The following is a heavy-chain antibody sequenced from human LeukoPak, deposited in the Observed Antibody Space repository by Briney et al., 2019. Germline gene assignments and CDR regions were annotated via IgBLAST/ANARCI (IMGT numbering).Heavy chain of an antibody. J-gene: IGHJ4*02. Sequence: GASVKVSCKASGYTFTTYSIYWARQAPGQGLEWMGIINPSDGGTTYAQKFQDRVTLTRDTSTSTLYMELSSLTSEDTAVYYCARRGVTPFDYWGQGTLVTVSS. CDR3: ARRGVTPFDY. CDR2: INPSDGGT. CDR1: GYTFTTYS. V-gene: IGHV1-46*01. D-gene: IGHD3-10*01.